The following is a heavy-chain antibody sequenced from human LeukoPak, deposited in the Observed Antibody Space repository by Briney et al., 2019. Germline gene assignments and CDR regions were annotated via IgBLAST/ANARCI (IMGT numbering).Heavy chain of an antibody. J-gene: IGHJ4*02. CDR3: ARAQRLRYFDWLNDPNYFDY. CDR2: IIPIFGTA. D-gene: IGHD3-9*01. V-gene: IGHV1-69*13. Sequence: SVKVSCKASGGTFSSYAISWVRQAPGQGLEWMGGIIPIFGTANYAQKFQGRVTITADESASTAYMELSSLRSEDTAVYYCARAQRLRYFDWLNDPNYFDYWGQGTLVTVSS. CDR1: GGTFSSYA.